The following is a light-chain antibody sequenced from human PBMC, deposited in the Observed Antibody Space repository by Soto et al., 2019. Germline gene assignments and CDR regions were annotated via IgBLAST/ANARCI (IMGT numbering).Light chain of an antibody. CDR2: SNN. CDR3: ASWDDSLSETV. J-gene: IGLJ7*01. V-gene: IGLV1-47*01. Sequence: QSVLTQPTSLSGTPGQRVTIYCSGSNFNVKNNYVYWYQQFAGTAPKLLIYSNNRRPSGVPDRFSGSKSGSSASLAISGLRPEDEADYYCASWDDSLSETVFGGGTQLTVL. CDR1: NFNVKNNY.